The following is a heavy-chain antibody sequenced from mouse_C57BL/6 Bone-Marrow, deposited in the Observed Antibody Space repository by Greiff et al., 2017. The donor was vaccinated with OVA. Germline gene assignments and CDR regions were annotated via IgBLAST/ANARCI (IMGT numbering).Heavy chain of an antibody. CDR3: AREGWDAYFDY. CDR1: GFTFSDYY. J-gene: IGHJ2*01. Sequence: EVQGVESEAGLVQPGSSMKLSCTASGFTFSDYYMAWVRQVPEKGLEWVANINYDCSSTNYLDSLKSRFIISRDYAKNILYLQMSSLKSEDTATYYCAREGWDAYFDYWGQGTTLTVSS. CDR2: INYDCSST. V-gene: IGHV5-16*01. D-gene: IGHD4-1*01.